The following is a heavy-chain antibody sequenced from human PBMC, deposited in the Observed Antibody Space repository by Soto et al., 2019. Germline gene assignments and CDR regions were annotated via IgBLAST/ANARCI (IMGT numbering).Heavy chain of an antibody. CDR3: ASAYRYDRRGCAYEFDI. J-gene: IGHJ3*02. CDR2: IKQDGSEK. D-gene: IGHD3-22*01. CDR1: GFTFSSYW. Sequence: GGSLRLSCAASGFTFSSYWMSWVRQAPGKGLEWVANIKQDGSEKYYVDSVKGRFTISRDNAKNSLYLQMNSLRAEDTAVYYWASAYRYDRRGCAYEFDIWGQGTVVTVSS. V-gene: IGHV3-7*03.